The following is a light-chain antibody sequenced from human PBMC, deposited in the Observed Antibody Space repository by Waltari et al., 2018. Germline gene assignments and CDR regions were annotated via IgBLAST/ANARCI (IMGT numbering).Light chain of an antibody. V-gene: IGKV4-1*01. CDR3: QQYYKSRT. CDR1: QSVLYTSNNKNY. J-gene: IGKJ2*01. CDR2: WAS. Sequence: DIVMTQSPDSLAVSLGETVTINCKSSQSVLYTSNNKNYLGWYQQKPGRPPKLLFYWASTRESGVPDRFSAGGSGTDFTLTISSLQAEDVAIYYCQQYYKSRTFGQGTKLEIK.